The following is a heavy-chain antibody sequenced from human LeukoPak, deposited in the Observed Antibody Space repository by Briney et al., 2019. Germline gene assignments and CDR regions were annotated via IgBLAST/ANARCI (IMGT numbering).Heavy chain of an antibody. Sequence: HPGGSLRLSCAASGFTFSSYAMSWVRQAPGKGLEWVSAISGSGGSTYYADSVKGRFTISRDNSKNTLYLQMNSLRAEDTAVYYCARGLTIIDRSEFDYWGQGTLVTVSS. CDR1: GFTFSSYA. V-gene: IGHV3-23*01. D-gene: IGHD3-22*01. J-gene: IGHJ4*02. CDR3: ARGLTIIDRSEFDY. CDR2: ISGSGGST.